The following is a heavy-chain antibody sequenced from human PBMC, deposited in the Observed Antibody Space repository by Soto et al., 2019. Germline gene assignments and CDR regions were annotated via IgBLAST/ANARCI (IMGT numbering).Heavy chain of an antibody. V-gene: IGHV3-74*01. J-gene: IGHJ6*02. CDR2: INSDGSST. CDR1: GFTFSSYW. Sequence: VGSLRLSCAASGFTFSSYWMHWVRQAPGKGLVWVSRINSDGSSTSYADSVKGRFTISRDNAKNTLYLQMNSLRAEDTAVYYCARDGGYCSSTSCLEVYYYYGMDVWGQGTTVTVSS. D-gene: IGHD2-2*01. CDR3: ARDGGYCSSTSCLEVYYYYGMDV.